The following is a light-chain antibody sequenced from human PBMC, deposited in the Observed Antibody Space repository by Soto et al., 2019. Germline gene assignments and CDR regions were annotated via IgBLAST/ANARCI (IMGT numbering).Light chain of an antibody. J-gene: IGKJ1*01. Sequence: EIVMTQSPATLSMSPGERATLSCRTSQSVSSNLAWYQQKPGQAPRLLIYAASTRATGIPARFSGSGSGTDFTLTISSLQSEDFAVYYCQQYNNWPPTFGQGTKVDI. CDR3: QQYNNWPPT. CDR2: AAS. V-gene: IGKV3-15*01. CDR1: QSVSSN.